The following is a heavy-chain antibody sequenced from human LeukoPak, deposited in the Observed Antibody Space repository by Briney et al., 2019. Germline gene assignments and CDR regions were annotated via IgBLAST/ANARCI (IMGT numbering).Heavy chain of an antibody. CDR1: GGSAGSISSSNY. V-gene: IGHV4-4*02. D-gene: IGHD2-2*01. J-gene: IGHJ4*02. CDR2: IYHSGST. Sequence: SGTLSLTCAVSGGSAGSISSSNYWSWVRQPPGKGLEWIGEIYHSGSTNYNPSLKSRVTIPVDKSKNQFSLKLNSVTAADTAVYYCARAGQGYCTSASCFLSLDYWGQGTLVTVSS. CDR3: ARAGQGYCTSASCFLSLDY.